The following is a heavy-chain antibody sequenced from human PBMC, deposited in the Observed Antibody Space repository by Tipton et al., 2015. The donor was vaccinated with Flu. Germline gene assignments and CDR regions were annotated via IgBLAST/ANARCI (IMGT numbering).Heavy chain of an antibody. V-gene: IGHV4-39*07. J-gene: IGHJ4*02. D-gene: IGHD6-19*01. Sequence: TLSLTCSVSGGSMNNSDYYWGWIRQPPGKGLEWVGTIDYRGTTYYKSSLKSRVTISRDMSKNQFSLRLTSPTAADTAVYFCARATGWYLYYFGNWCQGTLVTVSS. CDR3: ARATGWYLYYFGN. CDR2: IDYRGTT. CDR1: GGSMNNSDYY.